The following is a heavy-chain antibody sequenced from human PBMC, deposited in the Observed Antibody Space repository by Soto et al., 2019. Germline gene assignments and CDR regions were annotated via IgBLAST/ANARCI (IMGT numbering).Heavy chain of an antibody. J-gene: IGHJ5*02. CDR1: GYTFTSYD. CDR3: ARAKWPPPHSRFDP. CDR2: MNPNSGNT. V-gene: IGHV1-8*01. Sequence: QVQLVQSGAEVKKPGASVKVSCKASGYTFTSYDINWVRQATGQGLEWMGWMNPNSGNTGYAQKFQGRVTMTRNTSISTAHMELSSLRSVDTAAYYCARAKWPPPHSRFDPWGQGTLVTVSS. D-gene: IGHD2-15*01.